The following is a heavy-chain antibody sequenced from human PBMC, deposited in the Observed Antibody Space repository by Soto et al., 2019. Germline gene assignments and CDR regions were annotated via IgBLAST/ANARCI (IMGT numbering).Heavy chain of an antibody. D-gene: IGHD3-10*01. CDR1: GFTFSNYA. J-gene: IGHJ4*02. V-gene: IGHV3-23*01. CDR2: IINSGGST. Sequence: EVQLLESGGGLVQPGGSLRLSCAASGFTFSNYAMSWVRQAPGKGLEWVSIINSGGSTYYTDSVKGRFTISRDNSKNTLYLQMNSLRAEDTAVYYCAKDRYGSGSYRRPFDYWGQGTLVTVSS. CDR3: AKDRYGSGSYRRPFDY.